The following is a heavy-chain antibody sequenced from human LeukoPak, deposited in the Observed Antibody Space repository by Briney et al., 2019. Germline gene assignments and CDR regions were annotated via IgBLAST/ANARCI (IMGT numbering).Heavy chain of an antibody. D-gene: IGHD1-26*01. J-gene: IGHJ4*02. CDR1: GFTFSSCW. V-gene: IGHV3-7*01. Sequence: PGGSLRPSCAASGFTFSSCWMSWVRQAPGKGLEWVANIKQDGSEKSYVDSVKGRFTISRDNAKNSLYLQVSSLRVEDTAVYYCARGSGSYYGQYYFDSWGQGTLVTVSS. CDR3: ARGSGSYYGQYYFDS. CDR2: IKQDGSEK.